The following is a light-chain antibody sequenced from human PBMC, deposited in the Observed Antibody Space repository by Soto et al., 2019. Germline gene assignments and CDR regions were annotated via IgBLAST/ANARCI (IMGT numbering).Light chain of an antibody. CDR3: AARDDSLNGYV. CDR1: SSNIGSNT. V-gene: IGLV1-44*01. Sequence: QSVLTQQPSASGTPGQRVTISCSGCSSNIGSNTVNWYQQLPGTAPKLLIYSNNQRPSGVPDRFSGSKSGTSASLAISGLQSEDEADYYCAARDDSLNGYVFGTGTKVTVL. CDR2: SNN. J-gene: IGLJ1*01.